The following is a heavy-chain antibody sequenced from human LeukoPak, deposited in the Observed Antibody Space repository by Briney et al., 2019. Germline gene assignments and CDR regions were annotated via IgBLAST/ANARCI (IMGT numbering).Heavy chain of an antibody. V-gene: IGHV3-30*18. CDR2: ISYDGSNK. J-gene: IGHJ4*02. Sequence: PGGSLRLSCAASGFTFSSYGMHWDRQAPGKGLEWVAVISYDGSNKYYADSVKGRFTISRDNSKNTLYLQMNSLRAEDTAVYYCAKDLRRSSWYAFDYWGQGTLVTVSS. CDR1: GFTFSSYG. CDR3: AKDLRRSSWYAFDY. D-gene: IGHD6-13*01.